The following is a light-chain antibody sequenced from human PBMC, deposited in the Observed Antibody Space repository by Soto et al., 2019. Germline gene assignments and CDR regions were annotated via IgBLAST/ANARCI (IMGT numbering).Light chain of an antibody. V-gene: IGKV1-12*02. Sequence: DIQMTQSPSSVSASVGDRVTITCRASQGISSCLAWYQQKPGKAPKLLIYAAASLQSGVSSRFSGSGAGKDFTLTISSLQPEDFATYYCQQANSFPWTFGQGTKVEIK. CDR1: QGISSC. CDR2: AAA. J-gene: IGKJ1*01. CDR3: QQANSFPWT.